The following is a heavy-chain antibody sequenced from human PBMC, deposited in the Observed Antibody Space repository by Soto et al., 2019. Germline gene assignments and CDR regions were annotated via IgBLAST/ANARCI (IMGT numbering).Heavy chain of an antibody. CDR3: ARGRHGYNPNWYYFDY. Sequence: GERVSSHCPSWVRSRQFPLKGLEWLGRTYYRSKWYNDYAVSVKSRITINPDTSKNQFSLQLNSVTPEDTAVYYCARGRHGYNPNWYYFDYWGQGTLVTVSS. V-gene: IGHV6-1*01. CDR2: TYYRSKWYN. CDR1: GERVSSHCPS. J-gene: IGHJ4*02. D-gene: IGHD7-27*01.